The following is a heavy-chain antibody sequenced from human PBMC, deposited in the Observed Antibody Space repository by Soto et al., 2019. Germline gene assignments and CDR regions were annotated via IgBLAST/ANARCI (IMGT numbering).Heavy chain of an antibody. CDR2: ITGSGRST. J-gene: IGHJ4*02. Sequence: GGSLRLSCAASGFTFSMYAMTWVRQAPGKGLKWVSVITGSGRSTYYTDSVRGRFTISRDNSKDMVSLQMNSLRAEDTAVYYCARVRDDTSTDYWGQGTLVTVSS. D-gene: IGHD3-9*01. CDR3: ARVRDDTSTDY. CDR1: GFTFSMYA. V-gene: IGHV3-23*01.